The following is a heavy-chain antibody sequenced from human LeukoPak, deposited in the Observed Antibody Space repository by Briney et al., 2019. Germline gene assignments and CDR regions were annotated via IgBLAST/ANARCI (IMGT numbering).Heavy chain of an antibody. D-gene: IGHD3-10*01. CDR3: ARVYGSEIDY. Sequence: GRSLRLSCAASGFGFGSYNMYWVRQAPGKGLEWVTLISFDGNDKKYADSVKGRFTVSRDNSRNTLFLQMNSLRPEDTAVYYCARVYGSEIDYWGQGTLVTVSS. CDR1: GFGFGSYN. J-gene: IGHJ4*02. CDR2: ISFDGNDK. V-gene: IGHV3-30*03.